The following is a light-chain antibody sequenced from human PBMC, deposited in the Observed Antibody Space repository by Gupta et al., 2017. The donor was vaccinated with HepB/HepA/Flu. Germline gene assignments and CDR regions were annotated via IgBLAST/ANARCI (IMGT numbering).Light chain of an antibody. CDR2: GAS. CDR1: QGISSY. J-gene: IGKJ4*01. V-gene: IGKV1-9*01. Sequence: DIQLTQSPSVLSASVGDRVTITCRASQGISSYLAWYQQKPGKAPNLLIYGASTLQSAIPSRFSGSGSGTEFTLTISSLQPEDFATYYCQQLNTFPRVTFGGGTKVEIK. CDR3: QQLNTFPRVT.